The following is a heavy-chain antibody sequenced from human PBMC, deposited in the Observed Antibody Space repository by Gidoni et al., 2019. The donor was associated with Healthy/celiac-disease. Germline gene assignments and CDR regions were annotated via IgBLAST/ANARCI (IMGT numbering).Heavy chain of an antibody. V-gene: IGHV1-69*06. CDR3: ARAKIYSTSSHVGLFDY. Sequence: QVQLVQPGAEVKKPGSSVKVYCKASGGTFRSDAISWVRQAPGQGLEWMGGIIPIFGTSNYAQKFQGRVTITADKSTSTAYMELSSLRSEDTAVYYCARAKIYSTSSHVGLFDYWGQGTLVTVSS. CDR2: IIPIFGTS. J-gene: IGHJ4*02. D-gene: IGHD2-2*01. CDR1: GGTFRSDA.